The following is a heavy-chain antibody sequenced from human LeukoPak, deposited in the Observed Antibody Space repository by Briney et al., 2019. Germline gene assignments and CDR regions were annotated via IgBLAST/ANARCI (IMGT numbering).Heavy chain of an antibody. CDR3: ATWGNCSSTSCLGYYYYYYMDV. Sequence: ASVKVSCKASGGTFSSYAISWVRQAPGQGPEWMGGIIPIFGTANYAQKFQGRVTITADESTSTAYMELSSLRSEDTAVYYCATWGNCSSTSCLGYYYYYYMDVWGKGTTVTVSS. V-gene: IGHV1-69*13. CDR2: IIPIFGTA. CDR1: GGTFSSYA. J-gene: IGHJ6*03. D-gene: IGHD2-2*01.